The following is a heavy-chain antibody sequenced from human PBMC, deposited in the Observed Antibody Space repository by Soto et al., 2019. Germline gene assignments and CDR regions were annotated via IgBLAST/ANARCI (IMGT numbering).Heavy chain of an antibody. CDR1: GGSISSGGYY. Sequence: SETLSLTCTVSGGSISSGGYYWSWIRQHPGKGLEWIGYIYYSGSTYYNPSLKSRVTISVDTSKNQFSLKLSSVTAADTAVYYCARATVTKNYYYYGMDVWGQGTTVTVSS. CDR2: IYYSGST. J-gene: IGHJ6*02. V-gene: IGHV4-31*03. CDR3: ARATVTKNYYYYGMDV. D-gene: IGHD4-17*01.